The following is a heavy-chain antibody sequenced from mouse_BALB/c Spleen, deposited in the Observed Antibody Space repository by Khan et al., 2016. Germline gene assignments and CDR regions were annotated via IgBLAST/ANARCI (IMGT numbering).Heavy chain of an antibody. D-gene: IGHD1-1*02. CDR3: ARPYGNYGYFDV. CDR1: GFTFSDYY. Sequence: EVKLEESGGGLVKPGGSLKLSCAASGFTFSDYYMYWVRQTPEKRPEWVATISDGGAYTYYPDSVKGRFTISRDNAMNKLYLQMRRLKSDDTAMYYWARPYGNYGYFDVWGAGTTVTVSS. V-gene: IGHV5-4*02. CDR2: ISDGGAYT. J-gene: IGHJ1*01.